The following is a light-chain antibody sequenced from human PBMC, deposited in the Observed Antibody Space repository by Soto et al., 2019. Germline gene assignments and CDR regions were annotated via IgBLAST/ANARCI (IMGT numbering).Light chain of an antibody. CDR2: AAS. CDR3: QQYLTYPWT. J-gene: IGKJ1*01. CDR1: QRISNY. Sequence: AIRMTQSPSSLSASTGDRVTITCRASQRISNYLVWYQQKPGKAPTVLIHAASTLQSGVSSRFSGSGSGTDFTLTISSLQSEDFATYYCQQYLTYPWTFGQGTKVEV. V-gene: IGKV1-8*01.